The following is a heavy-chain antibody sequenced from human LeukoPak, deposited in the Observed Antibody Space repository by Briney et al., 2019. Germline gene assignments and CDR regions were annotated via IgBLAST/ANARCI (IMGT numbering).Heavy chain of an antibody. CDR2: INHSGST. D-gene: IGHD2-8*01. CDR3: ARGRNCTNGVCPLNQKYFQH. J-gene: IGHJ1*01. CDR1: GGSVSSGSYY. V-gene: IGHV4-61*01. Sequence: SETLSLTCTVSGGSVSSGSYYWSWIRQPPGKGLEWIGEINHSGSTNYNPSLKSRVTISVGTSKNQFSLKLSSVTAADTAVYYCARGRNCTNGVCPLNQKYFQHWGQGTLVTVSS.